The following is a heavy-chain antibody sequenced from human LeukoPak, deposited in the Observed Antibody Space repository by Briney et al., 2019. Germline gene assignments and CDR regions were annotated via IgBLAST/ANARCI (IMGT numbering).Heavy chain of an antibody. Sequence: ASVRVSCKASGYTFTSYDINWVRQAPGQGLEWMGWMNPNSGNTGYAQKFQGRVTMTRNTSISTAYMELSSLRSEDTAVYYCARERSSSWSNRGLDYWGQGTLVTVSS. D-gene: IGHD6-13*01. V-gene: IGHV1-8*01. CDR3: ARERSSSWSNRGLDY. CDR2: MNPNSGNT. J-gene: IGHJ4*02. CDR1: GYTFTSYD.